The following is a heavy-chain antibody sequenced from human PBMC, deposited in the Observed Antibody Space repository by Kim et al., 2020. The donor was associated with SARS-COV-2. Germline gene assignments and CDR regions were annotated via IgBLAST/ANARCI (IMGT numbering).Heavy chain of an antibody. CDR3: ARAPTSYYYGSGSYCFDY. D-gene: IGHD3-10*01. J-gene: IGHJ4*02. CDR1: GYTFTSYG. Sequence: ASVKVSCKASGYTFTSYGISWVRQAPGQGLEWMGWISAYNGNTNYAQKLQGRVTMTTDTSTSTAYMELRSLRSDDTAVYYCARAPTSYYYGSGSYCFDYWGQGTLVTVSS. CDR2: ISAYNGNT. V-gene: IGHV1-18*04.